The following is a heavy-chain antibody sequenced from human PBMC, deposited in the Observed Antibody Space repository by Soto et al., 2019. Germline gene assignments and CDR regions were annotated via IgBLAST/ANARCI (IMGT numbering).Heavy chain of an antibody. CDR1: GFTFDDYA. CDR2: ISWNSGSI. Sequence: GGSLRLSCAASGFTFDDYAMHWVRQAPGKGLEWVSGISWNSGSIGYADSVKGRFTISRDNAKNSLYLQMNSLRAEDTALYYCAKDIRQLGGYYYYYGMDVWGQGTTVTSP. J-gene: IGHJ6*02. D-gene: IGHD6-13*01. V-gene: IGHV3-9*01. CDR3: AKDIRQLGGYYYYYGMDV.